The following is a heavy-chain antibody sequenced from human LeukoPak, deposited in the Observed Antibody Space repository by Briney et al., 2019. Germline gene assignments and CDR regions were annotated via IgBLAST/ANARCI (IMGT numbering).Heavy chain of an antibody. D-gene: IGHD6-19*01. J-gene: IGHJ4*02. CDR1: GDSFSSVTDY. CDR3: AGERGEEYSSGWYKRNYFDN. CDR2: GDYSGGT. V-gene: IGHV4-39*07. Sequence: PSETLSLTCTVSGDSFSSVTDYWAWIRQPPGKGLEWIASGDYSGGTYYNQSLESRVAISADMSKNQFSLKLTSVAGADTAVYYCAGERGEEYSSGWYKRNYFDNWGQGIRVTVSS.